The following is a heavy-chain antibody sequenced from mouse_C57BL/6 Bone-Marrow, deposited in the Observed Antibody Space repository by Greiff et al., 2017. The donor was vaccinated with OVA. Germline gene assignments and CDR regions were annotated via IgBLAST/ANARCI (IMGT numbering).Heavy chain of an antibody. V-gene: IGHV1-72*01. CDR2: IDPNSGGT. J-gene: IGHJ2*01. D-gene: IGHD1-1*01. CDR3: ARLDTTVVAKRYYFDY. Sequence: QVQLKQPGAELVKPGASVKLSCKASGYTFTSYWMHWVKQRPGRGLEWIGRIDPNSGGTKYNEKFKSKATLTVDKPSSTAYMQLSSLTSEDSAVYYCARLDTTVVAKRYYFDYWGQGTTLTVSS. CDR1: GYTFTSYW.